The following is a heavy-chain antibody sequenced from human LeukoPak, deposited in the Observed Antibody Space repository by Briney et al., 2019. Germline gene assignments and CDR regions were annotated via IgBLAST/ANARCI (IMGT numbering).Heavy chain of an antibody. Sequence: PSETLSLTCAVSGGSISSSNWWSWVRQPPGKGLEWIGEINHSGSTNYNPSLKSRVTISVDTSKNQFSLKLSSVTAADTAVYYCARVRGIAVAGYPDYWGQGTLVTVSS. D-gene: IGHD6-19*01. J-gene: IGHJ4*02. CDR3: ARVRGIAVAGYPDY. CDR2: INHSGST. V-gene: IGHV4-4*02. CDR1: GGSISSSNW.